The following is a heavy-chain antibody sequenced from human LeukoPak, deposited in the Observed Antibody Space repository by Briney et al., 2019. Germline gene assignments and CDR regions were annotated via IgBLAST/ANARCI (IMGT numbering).Heavy chain of an antibody. Sequence: GGALRLSCAVSGFTVSSNYMSWVRQAPGKGLEWVSVIYSGGSTYYEDSVKGRFTISRDNSKNTLYLQMNNLRAEDTAVYYCAKDWALRAAGSFDYWGQGTLVTV. CDR1: GFTVSSNY. D-gene: IGHD6-13*01. CDR3: AKDWALRAAGSFDY. V-gene: IGHV3-53*01. J-gene: IGHJ4*02. CDR2: IYSGGST.